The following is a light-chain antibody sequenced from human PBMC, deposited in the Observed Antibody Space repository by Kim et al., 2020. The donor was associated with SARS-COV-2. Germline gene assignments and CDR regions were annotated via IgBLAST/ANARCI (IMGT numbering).Light chain of an antibody. CDR3: GTWDSSLSGGV. CDR1: SSNIGNNY. J-gene: IGLJ2*01. CDR2: DNN. V-gene: IGLV1-51*01. Sequence: QSVLTQPPSVSAAPGQKVTISCSGSSSNIGNNYVSWYQQLPGTAPKLLIYDNNKRPSGIPDRFSGSKSGTSATLGITGLETGDEADYYCGTWDSSLSGGVLGGGTQRTVL.